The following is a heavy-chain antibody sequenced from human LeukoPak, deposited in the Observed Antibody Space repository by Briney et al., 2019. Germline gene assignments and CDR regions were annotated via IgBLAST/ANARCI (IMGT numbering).Heavy chain of an antibody. V-gene: IGHV1-18*01. D-gene: IGHD6-13*01. Sequence: ASVKVSCRASGYTFTSYGISWVRQAPGQGLEWMGWISAYNGNTKYAQKLQGRVTMTTDASTSTAYMELRSLRSDDTAVYYCARSVIGIDSSSWYGYWGQGTLVTVSS. CDR2: ISAYNGNT. CDR3: ARSVIGIDSSSWYGY. J-gene: IGHJ4*02. CDR1: GYTFTSYG.